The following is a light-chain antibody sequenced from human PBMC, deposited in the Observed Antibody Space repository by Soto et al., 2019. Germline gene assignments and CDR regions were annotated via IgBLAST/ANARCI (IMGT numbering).Light chain of an antibody. CDR2: GSS. J-gene: IGKJ1*01. V-gene: IGKV3-15*01. CDR3: QHYNNGPR. Sequence: LTQCPSTLSVSPAEGLPLSCRASQTIDNNFAWYQQTPGEAPLLLIDGSSRKGTGVPAMFSGSGSGTEFTLTISRLHSEYSADYYCQHYNNGPRFGQGTKVDIK. CDR1: QTIDNN.